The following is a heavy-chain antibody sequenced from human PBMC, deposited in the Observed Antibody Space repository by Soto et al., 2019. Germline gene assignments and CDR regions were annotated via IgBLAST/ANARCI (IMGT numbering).Heavy chain of an antibody. D-gene: IGHD3-10*01. Sequence: ASVKVSCKVCGYTLTELSMHWVRQAPGKGLEWMGGFDPEDGETIYAQKFQGRVTMTEDTSTDTAYMELSSLRSEDTAVYYCATSITMVRGVNPPFDYWGQGTLVTVS. J-gene: IGHJ4*02. V-gene: IGHV1-24*01. CDR3: ATSITMVRGVNPPFDY. CDR1: GYTLTELS. CDR2: FDPEDGET.